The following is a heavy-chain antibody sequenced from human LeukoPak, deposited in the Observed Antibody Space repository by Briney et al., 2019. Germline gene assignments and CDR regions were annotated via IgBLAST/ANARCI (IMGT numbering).Heavy chain of an antibody. CDR2: IRRDGSVE. CDR1: GFSFSNYW. J-gene: IGHJ3*02. Sequence: GGSLRLSCAASGFSFSNYWMTWVRQAPGKGPEWVANIRRDGSVEYYVDSVKGRFTISRDNTKDSLYLQINSLRAEDTAVYYCARDSNPQSSGYYFDAFDMWGQGTMVTVSS. D-gene: IGHD3-22*01. V-gene: IGHV3-7*01. CDR3: ARDSNPQSSGYYFDAFDM.